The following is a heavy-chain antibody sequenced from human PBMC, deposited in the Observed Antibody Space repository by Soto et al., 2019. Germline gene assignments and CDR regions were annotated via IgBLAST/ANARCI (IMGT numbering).Heavy chain of an antibody. Sequence: GDSLKISCKGFGYSFTSYLIGWVLQTPGKGLEWMGIIYPRNSDTRYSPSFQGQVTISADKSISTAYVQWSSLKASDTAMYYCGRLSADELLHNYYYGMEDWGQGTTVSV. CDR2: IYPRNSDT. CDR1: GYSFTSYL. CDR3: GRLSADELLHNYYYGMED. V-gene: IGHV5-51*01. D-gene: IGHD3-10*01. J-gene: IGHJ6*01.